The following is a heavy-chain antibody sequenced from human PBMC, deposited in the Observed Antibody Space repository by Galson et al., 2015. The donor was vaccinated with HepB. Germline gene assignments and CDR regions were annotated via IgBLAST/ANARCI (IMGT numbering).Heavy chain of an antibody. Sequence: SVKVSCKASGSTFTSYHIHWVRQAPGQGLEWMGIINPSGGGTYYAQNFQGRLTMTRDTSTSTVYMDLSSLRSEDTAVYYCATNFGTEDYYYYYVMDVWGQGTTVTVSS. CDR2: INPSGGGT. CDR1: GSTFTSYH. D-gene: IGHD3-3*01. J-gene: IGHJ6*02. CDR3: ATNFGTEDYYYYYVMDV. V-gene: IGHV1-46*01.